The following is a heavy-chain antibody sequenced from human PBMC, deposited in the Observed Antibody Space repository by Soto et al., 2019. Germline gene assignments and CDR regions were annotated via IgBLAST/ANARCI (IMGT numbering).Heavy chain of an antibody. D-gene: IGHD1-1*01. CDR2: IIPIFGTA. Sequence: QVQLVQSGAEVKKPGSSVKVSCKASGGTFSSYAITWVRQAPGQGLEWMGGIIPIFGTANYAQNFQGRVTITADESTSTAYMELSSLRSEDTALYYCATGGSYNWNDAGSPDWGQGTLVTVSS. CDR1: GGTFSSYA. V-gene: IGHV1-69*12. J-gene: IGHJ4*02. CDR3: ATGGSYNWNDAGSPD.